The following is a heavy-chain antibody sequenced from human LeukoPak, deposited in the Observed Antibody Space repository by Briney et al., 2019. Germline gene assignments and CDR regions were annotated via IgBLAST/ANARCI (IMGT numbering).Heavy chain of an antibody. D-gene: IGHD6-13*01. CDR2: INDRGDKA. V-gene: IGHV3-23*01. J-gene: IGHJ4*02. CDR3: TKEEAAIGRPKFDY. Sequence: GGSLRLPCATSGFTFSNYAMSWVRQTPGKGLEWVSGINDRGDKAFYADSVKGRFTISRDNSKSTLYLQMSSLRAEDTAVYYCTKEEAAIGRPKFDYWGQGTLVSVSS. CDR1: GFTFSNYA.